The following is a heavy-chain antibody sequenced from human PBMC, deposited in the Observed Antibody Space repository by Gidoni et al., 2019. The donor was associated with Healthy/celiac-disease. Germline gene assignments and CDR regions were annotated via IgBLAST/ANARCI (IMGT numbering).Heavy chain of an antibody. Sequence: EVPLLESGGGLVQPGGSLRLSCSASGFTFSSYAMSWVRQAPGKGLEWVSAISGSGGSTYYADSVKGRFTISRDNSKNTLYLQMNSLRAEDTAVDYCARREKVPEGNWFDPWGQGTLVTVSS. CDR3: ARREKVPEGNWFDP. J-gene: IGHJ5*02. V-gene: IGHV3-23*01. D-gene: IGHD2-2*01. CDR2: ISGSGGST. CDR1: GFTFSSYA.